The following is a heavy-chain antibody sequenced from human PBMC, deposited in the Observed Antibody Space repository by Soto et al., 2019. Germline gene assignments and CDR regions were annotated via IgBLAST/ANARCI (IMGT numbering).Heavy chain of an antibody. Sequence: ASVKVSCKVSGYALTELSMHWVRQAPGKGLEWMGGFDPEDGETIYAQKFQGRVTMTEDTSTDTAYMELSSLRSEDTAVYYCATDSIQIADGQYSGSYYYYDYWGQGTLVTVSS. D-gene: IGHD1-26*01. CDR1: GYALTELS. J-gene: IGHJ4*02. V-gene: IGHV1-24*01. CDR3: ATDSIQIADGQYSGSYYYYDY. CDR2: FDPEDGET.